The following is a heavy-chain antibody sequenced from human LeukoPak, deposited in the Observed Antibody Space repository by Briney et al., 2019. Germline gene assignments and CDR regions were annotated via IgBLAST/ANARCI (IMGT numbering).Heavy chain of an antibody. J-gene: IGHJ5*02. CDR2: ISYDGSNK. CDR3: AKENIWDYENWFDP. V-gene: IGHV3-30*18. Sequence: PGRSLRLSCAASGFTFSSYGMHWVRQAPGKGLEWVAVISYDGSNKYYADSVKGRFTISRDNSKNTLYLQMNSLRAEDTAVYYCAKENIWDYENWFDPWGQGTLVIVSS. D-gene: IGHD3-22*01. CDR1: GFTFSSYG.